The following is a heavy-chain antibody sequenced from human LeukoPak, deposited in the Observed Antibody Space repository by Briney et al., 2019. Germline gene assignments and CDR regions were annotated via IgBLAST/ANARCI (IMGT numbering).Heavy chain of an antibody. Sequence: GGSLRLSCATSGFTFSNYWMSWVRQAPGKGLEWMANIKQDGSEKYYVDSVKGRFTISRDNAKNSLYLQMNSLTAEDTAVYYCGRAQWSPLPQHWGQGTLVTVSS. CDR2: IKQDGSEK. V-gene: IGHV3-7*03. CDR1: GFTFSNYW. D-gene: IGHD6-19*01. CDR3: GRAQWSPLPQH. J-gene: IGHJ1*01.